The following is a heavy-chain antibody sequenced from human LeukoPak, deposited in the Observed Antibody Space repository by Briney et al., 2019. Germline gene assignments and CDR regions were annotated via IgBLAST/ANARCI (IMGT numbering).Heavy chain of an antibody. D-gene: IGHD3-3*01. J-gene: IGHJ6*03. Sequence: GGSLRLSCAASGFTFSSYWMSWVRQTPGKGLEWVAFIRFDGTSEFYADSVKARFTISRDNSQNTVSLQLNNLRIEDTALYYCAKTSLSDPSGHYYYMDVWGKGTTVTVSS. CDR3: AKTSLSDPSGHYYYMDV. CDR2: IRFDGTSE. V-gene: IGHV3-30*02. CDR1: GFTFSSYW.